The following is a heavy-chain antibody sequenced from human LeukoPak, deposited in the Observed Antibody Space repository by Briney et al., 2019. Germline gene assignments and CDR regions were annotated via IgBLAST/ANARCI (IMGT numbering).Heavy chain of an antibody. CDR1: GFTFTSSA. J-gene: IGHJ4*02. Sequence: SVKVSCKASGFTFTSSAMQWVRQARGQRLEWIGWIVVGSGNTNYAQKFQERVTITRDTSTSTVYMELSSLRSEDTAVYYCAAREMAVSYYFDYWGQGTLVTVSS. CDR2: IVVGSGNT. CDR3: AAREMAVSYYFDY. D-gene: IGHD5-24*01. V-gene: IGHV1-58*02.